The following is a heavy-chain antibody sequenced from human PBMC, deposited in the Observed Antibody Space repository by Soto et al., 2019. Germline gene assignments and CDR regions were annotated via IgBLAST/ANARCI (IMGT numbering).Heavy chain of an antibody. V-gene: IGHV3-74*01. D-gene: IGHD2-15*01. CDR3: TRVPSCSEGTCYVRGAVDF. CDR1: GFTFSNYW. Sequence: VQLVESGGGLVHPGGSLRLSCAASGFTFSNYWMHWVRQAPGKGLVWVSRINSEGGSTAYADSVKGRFTISRDNAENTLFLQMNSLRAADMAVYYCTRVPSCSEGTCYVRGAVDFWGQATMVTVSS. J-gene: IGHJ3*01. CDR2: INSEGGST.